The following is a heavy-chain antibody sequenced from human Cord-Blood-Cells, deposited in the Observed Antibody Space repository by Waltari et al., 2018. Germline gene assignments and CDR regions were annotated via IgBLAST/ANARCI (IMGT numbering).Heavy chain of an antibody. CDR2: INPRSGGT. D-gene: IGHD5-12*01. CDR3: AREEEMATINY. Sequence: QVQLVQSGAEVKKPGASVKVSCKASGYTFTGYYMHWVRQAPGQGLEWMGWINPRSGGTNYAQKFQGRVTMTRDTSISTAYMELSRLRSDDTAVYYCAREEEMATINYWGQGTLVTVSS. CDR1: GYTFTGYY. V-gene: IGHV1-2*02. J-gene: IGHJ4*02.